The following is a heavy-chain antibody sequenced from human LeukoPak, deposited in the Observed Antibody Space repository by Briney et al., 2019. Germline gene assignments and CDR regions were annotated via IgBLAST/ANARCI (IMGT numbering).Heavy chain of an antibody. CDR3: ARSGSYYPDY. Sequence: SETLSLTCTVSGGSTSSYYWSWIRQPPGKGLEWIGYIYSSGSTNYNPSLKSRVTISVDTSRNQFSLNLRSVTAADTAVYYCARSGSYYPDYWGQGTLVTVSS. CDR2: IYSSGST. D-gene: IGHD1-26*01. J-gene: IGHJ4*02. CDR1: GGSTSSYY. V-gene: IGHV4-59*01.